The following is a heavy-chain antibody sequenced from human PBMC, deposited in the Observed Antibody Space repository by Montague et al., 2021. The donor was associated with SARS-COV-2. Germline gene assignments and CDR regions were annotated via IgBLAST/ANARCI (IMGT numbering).Heavy chain of an antibody. J-gene: IGHJ4*02. D-gene: IGHD2-15*01. Sequence: SETLSLTCTVSGDSISRYYWTWIRQPPGKGLEWIGYIYYSGSTNYNPSLKSRVTISVDTSKNQFSLKLSSVTAAATAVYYCARHTSDTHSFFDSWGQGTLVTVSS. V-gene: IGHV4-59*08. CDR3: ARHTSDTHSFFDS. CDR1: GDSISRYY. CDR2: IYYSGST.